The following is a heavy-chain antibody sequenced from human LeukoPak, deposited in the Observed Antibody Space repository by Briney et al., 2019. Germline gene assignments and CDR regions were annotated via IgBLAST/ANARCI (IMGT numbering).Heavy chain of an antibody. V-gene: IGHV3-23*01. Sequence: PGGSLRLSCAASGFTFSSYAMSWVRQAPGKGLEWVSAISGSGGSTYYADSMKGRFTISRDNSKNTLYLQMNSLRAEDTAVYYCAKASNTMGKGLDWFDPWGQGTLVTVSS. CDR1: GFTFSSYA. CDR2: ISGSGGST. CDR3: AKASNTMGKGLDWFDP. J-gene: IGHJ5*02. D-gene: IGHD3-3*01.